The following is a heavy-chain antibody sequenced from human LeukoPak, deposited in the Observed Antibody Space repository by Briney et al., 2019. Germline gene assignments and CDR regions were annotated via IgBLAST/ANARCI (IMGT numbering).Heavy chain of an antibody. D-gene: IGHD3-10*01. V-gene: IGHV4-31*03. Sequence: SETLSLTCTVSGGSISGYYWSWIRQHPGKGLEWIGYIYYSGSTYSNPSLKSRLTMSVDISKNQFSLKLSSVTAADTAVYYCARGVKGLRGAFDIWGQGTMVTVSS. CDR1: GGSISGYY. CDR3: ARGVKGLRGAFDI. J-gene: IGHJ3*02. CDR2: IYYSGST.